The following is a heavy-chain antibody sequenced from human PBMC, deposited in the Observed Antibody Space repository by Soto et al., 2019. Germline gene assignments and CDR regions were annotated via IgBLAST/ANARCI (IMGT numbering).Heavy chain of an antibody. CDR3: TRGGYNWFDP. CDR1: GDSVSSNTTT. J-gene: IGHJ5*02. Sequence: PSQTLSLTCAISGDSVSSNTTTWNWIRQSPSRGLEWLGRTYYRSKWYNDYAVSVKSRITINPDTSKNQFSLQLNSVTPEDTAIYYCTRGGYNWFDPWGQGTLVTVSS. CDR2: TYYRSKWYN. V-gene: IGHV6-1*01.